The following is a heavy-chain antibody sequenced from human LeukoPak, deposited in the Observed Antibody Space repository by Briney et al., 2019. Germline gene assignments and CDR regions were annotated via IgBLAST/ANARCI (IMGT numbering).Heavy chain of an antibody. CDR2: IIPIFGTA. D-gene: IGHD6-13*01. Sequence: SVKVSFKASGYTFTGYYMHWVRQAPGQGLEWMGGIIPIFGTANYAQKFQGRVTITADKSTSTAYMELSSLRSGDTAVYYCARESIAANWFDPWGQGTLVTVSS. CDR1: GYTFTGYY. CDR3: ARESIAANWFDP. J-gene: IGHJ5*02. V-gene: IGHV1-69*06.